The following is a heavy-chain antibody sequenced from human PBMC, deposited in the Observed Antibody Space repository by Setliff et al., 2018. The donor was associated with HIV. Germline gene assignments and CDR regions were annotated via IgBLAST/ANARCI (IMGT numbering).Heavy chain of an antibody. Sequence: ASVKVSCKASGYTFSNYGITWVRQAPGQGLEWMGYISGYNGNTKYAQNVQGRVTMTTDTSTSTAYMELRSLRYDDTAVYYCARDPRSGYDSDTAMVTVYYYYMDVWGKGTTVTVSS. V-gene: IGHV1-18*01. CDR3: ARDPRSGYDSDTAMVTVYYYYMDV. CDR2: ISGYNGNT. CDR1: GYTFSNYG. J-gene: IGHJ6*03. D-gene: IGHD5-18*01.